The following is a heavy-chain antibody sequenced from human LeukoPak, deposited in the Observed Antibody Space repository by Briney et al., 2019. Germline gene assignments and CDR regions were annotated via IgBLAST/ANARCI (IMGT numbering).Heavy chain of an antibody. CDR1: GYTFTGYY. CDR2: INPNSGGI. CDR3: ARPHSGSYYAFDY. J-gene: IGHJ4*02. Sequence: ASVKVSCKASGYTFTGYYMHWVRQAPGQGLEWMGWINPNSGGINYAQKFQGRVTMTRDTSISTAYMELSRLRSDDTAVYYCARPHSGSYYAFDYWGQGTLVTVSS. D-gene: IGHD1-26*01. V-gene: IGHV1-2*02.